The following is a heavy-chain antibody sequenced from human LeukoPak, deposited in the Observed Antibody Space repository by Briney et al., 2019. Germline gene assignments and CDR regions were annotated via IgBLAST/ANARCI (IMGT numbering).Heavy chain of an antibody. CDR2: IIPILGIA. CDR3: ARGTYYDILTGSDAFDI. J-gene: IGHJ3*02. V-gene: IGHV1-69*04. Sequence: GASVKVSCKASGGTFSSYAISWVRQAPGQGLEWMGRIIPILGIANYAQKFQGRVTITADKSTSTAYMELSSLRSEDTAVYYCARGTYYDILTGSDAFDIWGQGTMVTVSS. D-gene: IGHD3-9*01. CDR1: GGTFSSYA.